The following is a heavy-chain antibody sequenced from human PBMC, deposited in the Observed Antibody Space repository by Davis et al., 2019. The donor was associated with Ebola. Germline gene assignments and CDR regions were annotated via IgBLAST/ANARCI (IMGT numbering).Heavy chain of an antibody. D-gene: IGHD1-26*01. CDR1: GFIFSNGW. V-gene: IGHV3-15*01. CDR2: MKSKTHGGTR. CDR3: ATVWGSGSYRFHY. J-gene: IGHJ4*02. Sequence: GESLKISCAASGFIFSNGWMSWVRQAPGKGLEWVGRMKSKTHGGTRDYAAPVKGRFTISRDDSKNTLYLEMSSLKTEDTAVYYCATVWGSGSYRFHYWGQGTLVTVSS.